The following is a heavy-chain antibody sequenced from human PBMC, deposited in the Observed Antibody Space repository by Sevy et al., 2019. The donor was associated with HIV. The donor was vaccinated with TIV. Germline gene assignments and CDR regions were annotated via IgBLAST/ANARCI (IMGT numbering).Heavy chain of an antibody. D-gene: IGHD3-22*01. Sequence: GGSLRLSCTASGFTFSSYWMTWVRQAPGKGLEWVANIKQDMSEKYYADSVKGRFTISRDNARNSLYLQMESLRAEDTAVYYCARAQQVTMLVVIGGLYSDFRGQGTLVTVSS. CDR3: ARAQQVTMLVVIGGLYSDF. CDR2: IKQDMSEK. V-gene: IGHV3-7*01. J-gene: IGHJ4*02. CDR1: GFTFSSYW.